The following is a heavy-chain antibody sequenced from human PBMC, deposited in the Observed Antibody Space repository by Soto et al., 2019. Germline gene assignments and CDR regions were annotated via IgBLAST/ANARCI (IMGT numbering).Heavy chain of an antibody. J-gene: IGHJ3*01. CDR2: ISYDGSSQ. CDR3: ARGACSTYPHDGFEV. CDR1: RFTFSTYA. Sequence: QVQLVESGGGVVQPGRSLRLSCAASRFTFSTYAMHWVHQAPGKGLNWVTVISYDGSSQYYPDSVKGRVTISRDNSKNMLVLQMISLRPEDTALYYCARGACSTYPHDGFEVWGQATMVTVSS. V-gene: IGHV3-30*04. D-gene: IGHD2-15*01.